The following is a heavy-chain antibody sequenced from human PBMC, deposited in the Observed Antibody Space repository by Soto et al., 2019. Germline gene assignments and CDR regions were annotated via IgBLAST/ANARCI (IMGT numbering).Heavy chain of an antibody. Sequence: PGESLKISCKDSAYSFSTYCIAWVRQMPGKGLEWMGSVCPGDSDSRYSPSFQGQVTISVDRSINTAYLQWSSLKASDIAIYYCARAYCSGSPCYNNLDYWGQGTLVTVSS. CDR1: AYSFSTYC. D-gene: IGHD2-15*01. J-gene: IGHJ4*02. V-gene: IGHV5-51*01. CDR2: VCPGDSDS. CDR3: ARAYCSGSPCYNNLDY.